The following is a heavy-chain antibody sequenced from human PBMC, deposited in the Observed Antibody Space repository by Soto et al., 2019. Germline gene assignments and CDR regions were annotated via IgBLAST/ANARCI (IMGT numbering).Heavy chain of an antibody. J-gene: IGHJ4*02. CDR3: ARDMSGYCSGGSCYSGIDY. CDR1: GGSVSSAGYY. V-gene: IGHV4-31*03. CDR2: IYYSGST. Sequence: ASETLSLTCTVSGGSVSSAGYYWSWIRQHPGGGLEWIGYIYYSGSTDYNPSLKSRVTISVDMSKNQFSLKLRSVTAADTAVYYCARDMSGYCSGGSCYSGIDYWGQGTLVTVSS. D-gene: IGHD2-15*01.